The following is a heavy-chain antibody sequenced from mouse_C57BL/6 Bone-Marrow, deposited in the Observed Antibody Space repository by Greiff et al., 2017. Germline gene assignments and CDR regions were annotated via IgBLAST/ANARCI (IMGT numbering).Heavy chain of an antibody. D-gene: IGHD2-5*01. CDR2: IDPENGDT. V-gene: IGHV14-4*01. CDR3: TTRAIVTQYYFDY. CDR1: GFNIKDDY. J-gene: IGHJ2*01. Sequence: EVQLQQSGAELVRPGASVKLSCTASGFNIKDDYMHWVKQRPEQGLEWIGWIDPENGDTEYASKFQGKATITADTSSNTAYLQLSSLTSEDTAVYYGTTRAIVTQYYFDYWGQGTTLTVSS.